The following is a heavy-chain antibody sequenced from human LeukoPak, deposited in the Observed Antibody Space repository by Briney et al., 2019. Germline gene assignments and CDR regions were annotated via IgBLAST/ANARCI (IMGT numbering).Heavy chain of an antibody. V-gene: IGHV1-69*04. J-gene: IGHJ4*02. Sequence: SVKVSCKASGYTFTSYAISWVRQAPGQGLEWMGRIIPILGIANYAQKFQGRVTITADKSTSTAYMELSSLRSEDTAVYYCAREKDSYFDYWGQGTLVTVSS. D-gene: IGHD2-15*01. CDR1: GYTFTSYA. CDR2: IIPILGIA. CDR3: AREKDSYFDY.